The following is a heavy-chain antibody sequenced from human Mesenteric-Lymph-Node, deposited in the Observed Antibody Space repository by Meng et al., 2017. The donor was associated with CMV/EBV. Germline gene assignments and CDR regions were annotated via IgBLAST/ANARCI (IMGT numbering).Heavy chain of an antibody. V-gene: IGHV4-39*01. J-gene: IGHJ5*02. D-gene: IGHD3-10*01. CDR1: GGSISSSSYY. Sequence: QLQLQESGPGLGKPSGTLSLTCTVSGGSISSSSYYWGWIRQPPGKGLEWIGSIYYSGSTYYNPSLKSRVTISVDTSKNQFSLKLSSVTAADTAVYYCARPHYYGSGSSPWFDPWGQGTLVTVSS. CDR2: IYYSGST. CDR3: ARPHYYGSGSSPWFDP.